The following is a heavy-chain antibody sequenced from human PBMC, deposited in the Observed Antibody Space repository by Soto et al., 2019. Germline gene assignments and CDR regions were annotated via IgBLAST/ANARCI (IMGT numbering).Heavy chain of an antibody. CDR3: ARGITMIVVVPNSLNAFDI. Sequence: GGSLSLSCAASGFTFSSYSMNCVRQAPEKGLEWVSSISSSSSYIYYADSVKGRFTISRDNAKNSLYLQMNSLRAEDTAVYYCARGITMIVVVPNSLNAFDIWGQGTMVTVSS. J-gene: IGHJ3*02. CDR1: GFTFSSYS. V-gene: IGHV3-21*01. D-gene: IGHD3-22*01. CDR2: ISSSSSYI.